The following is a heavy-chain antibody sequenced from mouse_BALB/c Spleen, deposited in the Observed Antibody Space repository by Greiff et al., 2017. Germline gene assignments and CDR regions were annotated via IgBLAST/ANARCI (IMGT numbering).Heavy chain of an antibody. CDR1: GFTFSSYT. CDR3: ARHGDRSIFAY. CDR2: ISNGGGST. D-gene: IGHD2-14*01. Sequence: VQVVESGGGLVQPGGSLKLSCAASGFTFSSYTMSWVRQTPEKRLEWVAYISNGGGSTYYPDTVKGRFTISRDNAKNTLYLQMSSLKSEDTAMYYCARHGDRSIFAYWGQGTLVTVSA. V-gene: IGHV5-12-2*01. J-gene: IGHJ3*01.